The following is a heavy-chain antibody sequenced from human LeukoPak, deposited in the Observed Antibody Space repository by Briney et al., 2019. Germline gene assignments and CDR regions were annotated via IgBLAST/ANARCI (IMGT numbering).Heavy chain of an antibody. Sequence: GGSLRLSCAASGFTVSSNYMSWVRQAPGKGLEWVSVIYSGGSTYYADSVKGRFTISRDNSKSTLYIQINSLRAEDTAVYYCARAKPKNMVRGLIMRRESRYYFDYWGQGTLVTVSS. V-gene: IGHV3-53*01. CDR1: GFTVSSNY. J-gene: IGHJ4*02. CDR2: IYSGGST. CDR3: ARAKPKNMVRGLIMRRESRYYFDY. D-gene: IGHD3-10*01.